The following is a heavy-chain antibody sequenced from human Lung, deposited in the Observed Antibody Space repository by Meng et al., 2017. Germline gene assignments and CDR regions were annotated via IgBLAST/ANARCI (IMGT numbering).Heavy chain of an antibody. D-gene: IGHD3-16*01. V-gene: IGHV3-66*02. J-gene: IGHJ4*02. CDR2: IYSGGNT. Sequence: GESLKISCAASGFTVSHNYMSWVRQAPGKGLEWVSVIYSGGNTYYADYVKGRFTISRDNSKNTVFLQINSLRVEDTAVYYCSRSHIDKYYLSALPLDYWGQGTLVTVSS. CDR1: GFTVSHNY. CDR3: SRSHIDKYYLSALPLDY.